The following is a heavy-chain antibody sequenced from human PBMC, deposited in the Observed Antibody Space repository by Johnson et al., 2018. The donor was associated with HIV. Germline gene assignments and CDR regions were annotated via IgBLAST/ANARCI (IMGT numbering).Heavy chain of an antibody. CDR3: AKVDQQLAAFDI. J-gene: IGHJ3*02. Sequence: VQLVESGGGLVQPGGSLRLSCAASGFTVSSYDMHWVRQATGKGLEWVSTISTAGDTYYPGSVKGRFTISRENAKNSLYLQMNSLRAEDTAVYYCAKVDQQLAAFDIWGQGTMVTVSS. CDR1: GFTVSSYD. V-gene: IGHV3-13*01. CDR2: ISTAGDT. D-gene: IGHD6-13*01.